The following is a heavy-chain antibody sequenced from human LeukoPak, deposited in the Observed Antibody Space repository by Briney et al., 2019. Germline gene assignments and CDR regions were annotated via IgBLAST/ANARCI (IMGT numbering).Heavy chain of an antibody. D-gene: IGHD4-23*01. CDR3: ARRDGDNDRGFDY. V-gene: IGHV3-33*01. J-gene: IGHJ4*02. Sequence: GGSLRLSCVASGFGFRNYGMHWVRQAPGKGLEWVAVIWYDGSKKYYADSVKGRFTISRDNPKNTLYLQMISLRADDTAVYYCARRDGDNDRGFDYWGQGTLVTVSS. CDR2: IWYDGSKK. CDR1: GFGFRNYG.